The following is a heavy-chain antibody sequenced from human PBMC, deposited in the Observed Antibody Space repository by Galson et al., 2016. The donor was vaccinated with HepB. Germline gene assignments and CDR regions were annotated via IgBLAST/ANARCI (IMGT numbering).Heavy chain of an antibody. CDR3: ARHRTDGDYFDY. D-gene: IGHD4-17*01. CDR2: IYYSGST. J-gene: IGHJ4*02. CDR1: GGSISSRSYY. Sequence: ETLSLTCTVSGGSISSRSYYWGWIRQPPGKGLEWIGSIYYSGSTYYNPSLKSRVTLSVDTSKNQFSLKLSSVTAADTAVYLCARHRTDGDYFDYWGQGTLVTVSS. V-gene: IGHV4-39*01.